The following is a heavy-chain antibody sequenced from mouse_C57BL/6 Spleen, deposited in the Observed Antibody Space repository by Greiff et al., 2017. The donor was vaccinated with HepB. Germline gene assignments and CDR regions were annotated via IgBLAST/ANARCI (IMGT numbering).Heavy chain of an antibody. CDR1: GFTFSSYA. J-gene: IGHJ2*01. Sequence: DVMLVESGGGLVKPGGSLKLSCAASGFTFSSYAMSWVRQTPEKRLEWVATISDGGSYTYYPDNVKGRFTISRDNAKNNLYLQMSHLKSEDTAMYYCARAYDYDGGFYFDYWGQGTTLTVSS. V-gene: IGHV5-4*03. CDR3: ARAYDYDGGFYFDY. D-gene: IGHD2-4*01. CDR2: ISDGGSYT.